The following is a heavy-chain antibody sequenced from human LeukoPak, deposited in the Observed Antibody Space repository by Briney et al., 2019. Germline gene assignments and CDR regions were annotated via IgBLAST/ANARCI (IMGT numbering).Heavy chain of an antibody. CDR2: FYKGGST. CDR1: GFTVSSNY. Sequence: GGSLRLSCAASGFTVSSNYMSWVRQAPGKGLEWVSVFYKGGSTYYADSVQGRFTISRDNSKNTVYLQMNSLRAEDTALYYCARGDGYNFWDDWGQGTLVTVS. CDR3: ARGDGYNFWDD. D-gene: IGHD5-24*01. V-gene: IGHV3-53*01. J-gene: IGHJ4*02.